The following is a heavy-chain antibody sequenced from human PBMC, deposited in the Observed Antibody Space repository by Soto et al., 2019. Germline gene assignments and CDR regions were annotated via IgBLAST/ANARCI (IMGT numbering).Heavy chain of an antibody. CDR1: GGSISSGDYY. J-gene: IGHJ4*02. Sequence: QVQLQESGPGLVKPSQTLSLTCTVSGGSISSGDYYWSWIRQPPGNGLEGIGYSYYSGSTYHNPSLKSRVTRSVDTSTNHSSLKPSSVTAAATAVYYCARGKKGVVVVPGVFDYWGQGTLVTVSS. CDR2: SYYSGST. V-gene: IGHV4-30-4*01. D-gene: IGHD2-2*01. CDR3: ARGKKGVVVVPGVFDY.